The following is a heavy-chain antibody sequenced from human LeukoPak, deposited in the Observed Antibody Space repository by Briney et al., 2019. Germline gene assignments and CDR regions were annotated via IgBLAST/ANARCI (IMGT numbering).Heavy chain of an antibody. D-gene: IGHD4-11*01. J-gene: IGHJ5*02. CDR1: GGSISSGGYY. Sequence: SQTLSLTCTVSGGSISSGGYYWSWIRQHPGKGLEWIGYIYYSGSTYYNPSLKSRVTISVDTSKNQFSLKLSSVTAADTAVYYCARLVTTSPSGGWFDPWGQGTLVTVSP. V-gene: IGHV4-31*03. CDR2: IYYSGST. CDR3: ARLVTTSPSGGWFDP.